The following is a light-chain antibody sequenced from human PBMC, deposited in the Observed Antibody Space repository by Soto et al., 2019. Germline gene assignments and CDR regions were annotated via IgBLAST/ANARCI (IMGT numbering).Light chain of an antibody. V-gene: IGLV2-14*01. CDR3: SSYRSIGSLV. Sequence: QSVLTQPPSASGSPGQSVTISCTGTSSDVGGYHYVSWYQQYPGKAPKVIIYEVSKRPSGISNRFSGSKSGNTASLTISGLQADDEADYFCSSYRSIGSLVFGTGTKVTVL. J-gene: IGLJ1*01. CDR1: SSDVGGYHY. CDR2: EVS.